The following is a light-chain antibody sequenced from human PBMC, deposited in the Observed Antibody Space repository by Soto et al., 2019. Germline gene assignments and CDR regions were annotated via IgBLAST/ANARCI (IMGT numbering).Light chain of an antibody. CDR1: SSDVGGHDY. Sequence: QPVLTQPASVSGSPGQSITISCTGTSSDVGGHDYVSWYQQRPGKAPKLMIYDVSNRPSGVSNRFSGSKSGNTASLTISGLQPDDEADYYCSSYTSSSTYVFGTGTKLTVL. V-gene: IGLV2-14*03. CDR3: SSYTSSSTYV. J-gene: IGLJ1*01. CDR2: DVS.